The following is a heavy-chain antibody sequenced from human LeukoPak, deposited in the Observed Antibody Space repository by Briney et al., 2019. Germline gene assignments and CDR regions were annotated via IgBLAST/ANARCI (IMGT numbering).Heavy chain of an antibody. CDR2: ISSSSTYI. D-gene: IGHD3-10*01. Sequence: PGGSLRLSCAASGFPFRSFSMNWVRQAPGKGLEWVSSISSSSTYIYYADSVKGRFTISRDNAKNSLYLQMNSLRVEDTAVYYCARAEGSGSSFDYWGQGTPVTVSS. CDR1: GFPFRSFS. CDR3: ARAEGSGSSFDY. J-gene: IGHJ4*02. V-gene: IGHV3-21*01.